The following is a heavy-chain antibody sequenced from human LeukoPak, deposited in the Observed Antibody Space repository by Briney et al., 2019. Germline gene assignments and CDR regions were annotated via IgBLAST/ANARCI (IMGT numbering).Heavy chain of an antibody. D-gene: IGHD5/OR15-5a*01. J-gene: IGHJ4*02. Sequence: GASVKVSCKTSGYTFTGYYIHWVRQAPGQGLEWMGWITPNSGGTNYAQKFQGRVTMTRGTSISTAYMELSRLRPNDTAVYYCARGRLSTILFDSWGQGTLVTVSS. CDR1: GYTFTGYY. V-gene: IGHV1-2*02. CDR3: ARGRLSTILFDS. CDR2: ITPNSGGT.